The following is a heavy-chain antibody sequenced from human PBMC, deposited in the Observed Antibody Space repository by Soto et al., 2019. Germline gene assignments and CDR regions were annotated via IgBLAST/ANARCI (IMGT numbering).Heavy chain of an antibody. CDR2: INAGNGNT. V-gene: IGHV1-3*01. D-gene: IGHD5-18*01. CDR1: GYTFTSYA. CDR3: VKILQYSYGLPH. Sequence: VASVKVSCKASGYTFTSYAMHWVRQAPGQRLEWMGWINAGNGNTKYSQKFQGRVTITRDTSASTAYMELSSLRSEDTAVYYCVKILQYSYGLPHWGQGTLVTVSS. J-gene: IGHJ4*02.